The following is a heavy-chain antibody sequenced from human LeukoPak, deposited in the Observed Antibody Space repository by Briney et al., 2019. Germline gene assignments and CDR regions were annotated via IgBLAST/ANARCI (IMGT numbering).Heavy chain of an antibody. J-gene: IGHJ6*03. D-gene: IGHD6-25*01. CDR2: IKQDGSEK. Sequence: PGGSLRLSCAASGFTFSSYWMSWVRQAPGKGLEWVANIKQDGSEKYYVDSVKGRFTISRDNSKNTLYLQMNSLRAEDTAVYYCAKHPKGGGKAGYYYYYYYMDVWGKGTTVTVSS. CDR3: AKHPKGGGKAGYYYYYYYMDV. V-gene: IGHV3-7*03. CDR1: GFTFSSYW.